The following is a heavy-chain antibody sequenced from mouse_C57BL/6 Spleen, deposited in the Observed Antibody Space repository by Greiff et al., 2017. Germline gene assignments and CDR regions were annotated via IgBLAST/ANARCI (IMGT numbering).Heavy chain of an antibody. Sequence: VMLVESGPELVKPGASVKISCKASGYAFSSSWMNWVKQRPGKGLEWIGRIYPGDGDTNYNGKFKGKATLTADNSSSTAYMQLSSLTSEDSAVYFCASVITTVVEDWYFDVWGTGTTVTVSS. V-gene: IGHV1-82*01. CDR3: ASVITTVVEDWYFDV. D-gene: IGHD1-1*01. CDR1: GYAFSSSW. J-gene: IGHJ1*03. CDR2: IYPGDGDT.